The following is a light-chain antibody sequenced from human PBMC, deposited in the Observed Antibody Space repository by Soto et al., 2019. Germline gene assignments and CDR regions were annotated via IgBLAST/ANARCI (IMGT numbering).Light chain of an antibody. CDR1: SGDIGGYDY. J-gene: IGLJ1*01. Sequence: QSALTQPPSASGSPGQSVTISCTGTSGDIGGYDYVSWYQQHPGKAPKLMIYEVTKRPLGVPDRFAGSKSGNTASLTVSGLSADDDADYYSSSYAGSNNPYVFGTGTKLTVL. CDR2: EVT. CDR3: SSYAGSNNPYV. V-gene: IGLV2-8*01.